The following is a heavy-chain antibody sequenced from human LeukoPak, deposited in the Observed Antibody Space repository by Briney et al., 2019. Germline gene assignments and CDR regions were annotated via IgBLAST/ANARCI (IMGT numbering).Heavy chain of an antibody. J-gene: IGHJ4*02. CDR3: TRQQEGSFDY. Sequence: SQTLSLTCAISGDGISSNSAAWNWIRQSPSRGLEWLGRTYSRSKWYNDYAASVKSRITINPDTSKNQFSLQLNSVTPEDTAVYYCTRQQEGSFDYWGQGILVTVSS. V-gene: IGHV6-1*01. CDR2: TYSRSKWYN. D-gene: IGHD6-13*01. CDR1: GDGISSNSAA.